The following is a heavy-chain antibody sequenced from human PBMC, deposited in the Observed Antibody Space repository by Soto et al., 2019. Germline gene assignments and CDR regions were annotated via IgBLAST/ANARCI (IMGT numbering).Heavy chain of an antibody. CDR2: IIPILGIA. J-gene: IGHJ6*02. V-gene: IGHV1-69*02. CDR1: GGTFSSYT. D-gene: IGHD5-12*01. Sequence: QVQLVQSGAEVKKPGSSVKVSCKASGGTFSSYTISWVRQAPGQGLEWMGRIIPILGIANYAQKFQGRVTITAXXSXSXXYMELSSLRSEDTAVYYCARGKEMATMYFYYGMDVWGQGTTVTVSS. CDR3: ARGKEMATMYFYYGMDV.